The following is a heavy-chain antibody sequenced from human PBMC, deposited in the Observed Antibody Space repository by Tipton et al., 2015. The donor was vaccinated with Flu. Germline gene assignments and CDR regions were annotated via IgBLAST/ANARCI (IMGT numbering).Heavy chain of an antibody. CDR2: IYSSGIT. D-gene: IGHD3-10*01. Sequence: TLSLTCTVSGGSLSSFYWTWIRQPAGKGLEWIWRIYSSGITKYNPSLKSRVTMSVDTSKNQFSLSLSSVTAADTAVYYCARGSGSGTFVIFDYWGQGTLVAVSS. CDR1: GGSLSSFY. V-gene: IGHV4-4*07. CDR3: ARGSGSGTFVIFDY. J-gene: IGHJ4*02.